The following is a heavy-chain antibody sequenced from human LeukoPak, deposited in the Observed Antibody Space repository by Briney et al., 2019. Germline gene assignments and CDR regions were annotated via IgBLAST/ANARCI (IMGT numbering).Heavy chain of an antibody. CDR2: ISSSGSTI. V-gene: IGHV3-48*03. CDR3: ARGLTVTTDY. Sequence: PGGSLRLSCAASGFTFSSYEMNWVRQAPGKGLEWVSYISSSGSTIYYADSVKGRFTISRDNAKNSLYLQMNSLRAEDTAVYYCARGLTVTTDYWGQGTLVTVSS. J-gene: IGHJ4*02. D-gene: IGHD4-17*01. CDR1: GFTFSSYE.